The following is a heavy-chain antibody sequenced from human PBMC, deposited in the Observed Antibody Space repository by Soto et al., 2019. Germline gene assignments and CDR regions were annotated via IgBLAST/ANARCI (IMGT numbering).Heavy chain of an antibody. CDR1: GGSFSGYY. CDR2: INHSGST. Sequence: LSLTCAVYGGSFSGYYWSWIRQPPGKGLEWIGEINHSGSTNYNPSLKSRVTISVDTSKNQFSLKLSSVTAADTAVYYCARNPRTAPTNSDYWGQGTLVTVSS. CDR3: ARNPRTAPTNSDY. D-gene: IGHD2-2*01. J-gene: IGHJ4*02. V-gene: IGHV4-34*01.